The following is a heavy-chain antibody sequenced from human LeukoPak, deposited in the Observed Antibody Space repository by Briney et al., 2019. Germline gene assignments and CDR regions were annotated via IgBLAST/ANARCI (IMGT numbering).Heavy chain of an antibody. D-gene: IGHD3-10*01. V-gene: IGHV3-23*01. CDR1: GFTFSSYS. CDR3: AKDLFGPGTYFDY. CDR2: VSGGGDVT. J-gene: IGHJ4*02. Sequence: PGGSLRLSCAASGFTFSSYSMNWVRQAPGKGLEWVSTVSGGGDVTHYADSVKGRFTVSRDNSKSTVYLQMDNLRAEDAAVYYCAKDLFGPGTYFDYWGQGALVTVSS.